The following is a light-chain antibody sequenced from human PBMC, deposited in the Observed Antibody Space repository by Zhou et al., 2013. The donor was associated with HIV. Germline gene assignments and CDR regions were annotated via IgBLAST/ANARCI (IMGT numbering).Light chain of an antibody. CDR3: QKYNSAPLT. CDR2: KAS. Sequence: DIQMTQSPSTLSASVGDRVTITCRASQSISSWLAWYQQKPGKAPNLLIYKASNLESGVPSRFSGSGSGTEFTLTISSLQPDDVATYYCQKYNSAPLTFGPGTKVDIK. V-gene: IGKV1-5*03. CDR1: QSISSW. J-gene: IGKJ3*01.